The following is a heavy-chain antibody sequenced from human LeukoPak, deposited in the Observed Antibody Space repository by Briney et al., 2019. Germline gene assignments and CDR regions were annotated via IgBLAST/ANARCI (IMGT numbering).Heavy chain of an antibody. D-gene: IGHD3-22*01. Sequence: PGGSLRLSCAASGFTFNNYGMHWVRQAPGKGLEWVALIRYDGSNKYYADSVKGRFTISRDNSKNTLSLQMNSLRAEDTAVFYCAKDLADYYDSSGSIDYWGQGTLVTVSS. CDR3: AKDLADYYDSSGSIDY. J-gene: IGHJ4*02. CDR2: IRYDGSNK. V-gene: IGHV3-30*02. CDR1: GFTFNNYG.